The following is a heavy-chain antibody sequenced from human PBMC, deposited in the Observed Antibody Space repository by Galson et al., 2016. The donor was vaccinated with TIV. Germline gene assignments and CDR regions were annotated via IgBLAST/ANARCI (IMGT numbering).Heavy chain of an antibody. V-gene: IGHV3-7*01. J-gene: IGHJ4*02. D-gene: IGHD5-24*01. CDR3: ARWRGRQSEFDS. Sequence: SLRLSCAASGFSFIDYSMSWVRQAPGTWLEWVASMKEEGTEQYNVNAVKGRFTISRDGAGNSVYLQMNSLGVEDTAVYFCARWRGRQSEFDSWGQGTLVTVSA. CDR1: GFSFIDYS. CDR2: MKEEGTEQ.